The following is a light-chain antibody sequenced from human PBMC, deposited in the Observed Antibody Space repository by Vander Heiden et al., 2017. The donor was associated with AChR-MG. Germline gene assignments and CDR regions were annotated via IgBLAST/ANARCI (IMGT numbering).Light chain of an antibody. CDR2: DVS. V-gene: IGLV2-14*03. J-gene: IGLJ2*01. CDR1: SSDVGGYNY. Sequence: QSALTQPASVSGSPGQSITISCTGTSSDVGGYNYVSWSPQHPGKATKPMLDDVSNRPSEVSNRFSGSKSGNTASLTISGLQAEDEADYYCSSYTSSSTLVFGGGTKLTVL. CDR3: SSYTSSSTLV.